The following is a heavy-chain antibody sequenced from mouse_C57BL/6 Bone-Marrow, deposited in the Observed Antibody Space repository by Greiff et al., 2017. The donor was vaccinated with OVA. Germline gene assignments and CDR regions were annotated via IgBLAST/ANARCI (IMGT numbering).Heavy chain of an antibody. CDR1: GFPFSSYG. Sequence: EVKVVESGGDLVKPGGSLKLSCAASGFPFSSYGMSLVRQTPDKRLEWVATISSGGSYTYYPDSVKGRFTISRDNAKNTLYLQMSSLKSEDTAMYYCARGIYYDYDGFAYWGQGTLVTVSA. D-gene: IGHD2-4*01. V-gene: IGHV5-6*01. CDR3: ARGIYYDYDGFAY. J-gene: IGHJ3*01. CDR2: ISSGGSYT.